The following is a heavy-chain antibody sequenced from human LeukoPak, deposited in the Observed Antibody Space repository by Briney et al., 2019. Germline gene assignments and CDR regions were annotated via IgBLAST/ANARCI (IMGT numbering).Heavy chain of an antibody. CDR3: ARGIPSVAAGTGWYFDL. CDR1: GGSNSAYY. Sequence: SETLSLTCTVSGGSNSAYYWSWIRQPPGKGLEWIGYIYYSGSTNYNPSLKSRVTISVDTSKNQFSLKLTSVTAADTAVYYCARGIPSVAAGTGWYFDLWGRGTLVTVS. J-gene: IGHJ2*01. D-gene: IGHD6-13*01. CDR2: IYYSGST. V-gene: IGHV4-59*01.